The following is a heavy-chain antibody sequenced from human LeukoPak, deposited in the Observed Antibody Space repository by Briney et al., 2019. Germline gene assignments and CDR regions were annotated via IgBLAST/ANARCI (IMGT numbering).Heavy chain of an antibody. Sequence: ASVKVSCKASGYTFTSYDINWVRQATGQGLEWMGWMNPNSGNTGYAQKFQGRVTITRNTPISTAYMELSSLRSEDTAVYYCTRETSSRYFDYWGQGTLVTVSS. CDR1: GYTFTSYD. V-gene: IGHV1-8*03. CDR2: MNPNSGNT. CDR3: TRETSSRYFDY. J-gene: IGHJ4*02.